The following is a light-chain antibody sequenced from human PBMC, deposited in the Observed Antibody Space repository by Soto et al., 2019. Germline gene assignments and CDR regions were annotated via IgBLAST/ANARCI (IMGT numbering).Light chain of an antibody. CDR1: SSNIGSNT. V-gene: IGLV1-44*01. Sequence: QSVLTQPPSASGTPGQRVTISCSGSSSNIGSNTVNWYQQLPGTAPKPLIYSNNQRPSGVPDRFSGSKSGTSASLAISGLQSEDEADYYCAAWDDSLNVPVFGGGTKLTVL. CDR3: AAWDDSLNVPV. J-gene: IGLJ3*02. CDR2: SNN.